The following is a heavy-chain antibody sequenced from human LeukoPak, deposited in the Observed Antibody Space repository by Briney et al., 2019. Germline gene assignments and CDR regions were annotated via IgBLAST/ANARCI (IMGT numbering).Heavy chain of an antibody. Sequence: GVSVKVSCKASGYTFTSYYMHWVRQAPGQGLEWMGIINPSGGSTSYAQKFQGRVTMTRDTSTSTVYMELSSLRSEDTAVYYCARGSGYDILTGCEFDYWGQGTLVTVSS. V-gene: IGHV1-46*03. CDR1: GYTFTSYY. J-gene: IGHJ4*02. CDR2: INPSGGST. D-gene: IGHD3-9*01. CDR3: ARGSGYDILTGCEFDY.